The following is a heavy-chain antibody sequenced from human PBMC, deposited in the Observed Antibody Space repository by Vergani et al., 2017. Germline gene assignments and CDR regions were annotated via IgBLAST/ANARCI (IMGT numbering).Heavy chain of an antibody. CDR2: IRYDGSNK. CDR1: GFPFSSYG. Sequence: QVQLVESGGGAVQPGGSLRPSCPASGFPFSSYGMHWVRQAPGKGLGWVAFIRYDGSNKNYADSVKGRFTISRDISKNTLYLQMNSLRAEGTAVYDCCYGSGSYWPDLSMDVWGQGTTVTVSS. V-gene: IGHV3-30*02. J-gene: IGHJ6*02. D-gene: IGHD3-10*01. CDR3: CYGSGSYWPDLSMDV.